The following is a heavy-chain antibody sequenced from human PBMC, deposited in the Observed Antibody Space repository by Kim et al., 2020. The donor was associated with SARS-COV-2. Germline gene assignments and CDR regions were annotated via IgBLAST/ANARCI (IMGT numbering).Heavy chain of an antibody. CDR1: GFTFSSYS. CDR2: ISSSSIYI. CDR3: ARDRPQEQRHPIDQ. V-gene: IGHV3-21*01. Sequence: GGSLRLSCAASGFTFSSYSMNWVRQAPGKGLEWVSSISSSSIYIYYADSVKGRFTISRDNAKNSLYLQMNSLTAEDTAVYSCARDRPQEQRHPIDQWGQGTLVTVSS. D-gene: IGHD6-19*01. J-gene: IGHJ4*02.